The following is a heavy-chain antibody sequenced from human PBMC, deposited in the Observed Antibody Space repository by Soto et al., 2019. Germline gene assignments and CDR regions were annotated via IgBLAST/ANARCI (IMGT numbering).Heavy chain of an antibody. CDR1: SGSVNIGTYY. J-gene: IGHJ4*02. CDR3: TRGGDAYKNGH. CDR2: IHYSGST. V-gene: IGHV4-61*01. D-gene: IGHD2-21*01. Sequence: SETLSLTCTVPSGSVNIGTYYWSWFRQPPGKGLEWIGFIHYSGSTNYNPSLKCRVTMSVDTSKNQFSLKLTSVNAADTAVYYCTRGGDAYKNGHWGQGTLVTVS.